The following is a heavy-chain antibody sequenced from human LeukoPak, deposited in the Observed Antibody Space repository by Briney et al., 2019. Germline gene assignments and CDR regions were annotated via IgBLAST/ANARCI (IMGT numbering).Heavy chain of an antibody. CDR1: GFTFSNYD. V-gene: IGHV3-13*01. CDR2: IGTAGDT. Sequence: GGSLRLSCAASGFTFSNYDMHWVRQPTGKGLEWVSGIGTAGDTYYADSVKGRVTISRDNSKSTLYLQMNSLRAEDAAVYYCAREPTGHFDYWGQGTLVTVSS. D-gene: IGHD3-9*01. J-gene: IGHJ4*02. CDR3: AREPTGHFDY.